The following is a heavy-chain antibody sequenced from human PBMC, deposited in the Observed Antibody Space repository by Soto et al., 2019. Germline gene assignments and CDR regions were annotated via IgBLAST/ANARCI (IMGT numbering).Heavy chain of an antibody. V-gene: IGHV3-30*18. Sequence: QVQLVESGGGVVQPGRSLRLSCAASGVTFSSYGMHWVRQAPGKGLEWVAVISYDGTNKYYADSVKGRFTISRDDSKNTLYLQMNSLRPEDTAVYYCAKEKATRGYSFRVDYWGQGTLVTVSS. CDR1: GVTFSSYG. D-gene: IGHD5-18*01. CDR2: ISYDGTNK. J-gene: IGHJ4*02. CDR3: AKEKATRGYSFRVDY.